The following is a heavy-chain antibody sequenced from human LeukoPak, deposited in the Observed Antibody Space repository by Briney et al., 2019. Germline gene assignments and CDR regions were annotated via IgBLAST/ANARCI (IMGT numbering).Heavy chain of an antibody. CDR3: ASSRGYYDSPE. V-gene: IGHV3-11*01. Sequence: GGSLRLSCAASGFTFSDYYMSWIRQAPGKGLEWVSYISSSGSTIYYADSVKGRFTISRDNAKNSLYLQMNSLRAEDMAVYYCASSRGYYDSPEWGQGTLVTVSS. CDR2: ISSSGSTI. D-gene: IGHD3-22*01. CDR1: GFTFSDYY. J-gene: IGHJ4*02.